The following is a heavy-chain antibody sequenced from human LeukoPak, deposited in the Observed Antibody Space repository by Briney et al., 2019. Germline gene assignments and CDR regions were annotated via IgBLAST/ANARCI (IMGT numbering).Heavy chain of an antibody. CDR2: IYYSGST. D-gene: IGHD6-13*01. J-gene: IGHJ4*02. CDR3: ARHPGALIPGGDGGIAAAVVYFDY. CDR1: GGSINSYY. V-gene: IGHV4-59*08. Sequence: PSETLSLTCTVSGGSINSYYWSWIRQPPGKGLEWIGYIYYSGSTNYSPSLKSRVTISVDTSKNQFSLKLSSVTAADTAVYYCARHPGALIPGGDGGIAAAVVYFDYWGQGTLVTVSS.